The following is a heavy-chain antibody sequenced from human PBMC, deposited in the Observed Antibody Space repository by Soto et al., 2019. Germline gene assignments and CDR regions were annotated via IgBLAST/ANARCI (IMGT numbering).Heavy chain of an antibody. V-gene: IGHV3-23*01. CDR2: ISGADGTT. CDR1: GFSFSSYA. D-gene: IGHD2-2*01. CDR3: AKDLTYCSSTSCSHYFDY. Sequence: GGSLRLSCVASGFSFSSYAMSWVRQAPGKGLKWVSIISGADGTTKYADSVKGRFTISRDNSKNTLYLQMNSLRAEDTAVYYCAKDLTYCSSTSCSHYFDYCGQGTLVTVSS. J-gene: IGHJ4*02.